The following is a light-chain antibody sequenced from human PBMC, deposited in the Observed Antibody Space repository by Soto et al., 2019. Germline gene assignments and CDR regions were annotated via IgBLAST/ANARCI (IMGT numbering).Light chain of an antibody. CDR2: DAS. J-gene: IGKJ4*01. Sequence: EIVLTQSRATRSLSPGERATLSCRASQSVSTYLAWYQQKPGQTPRLLIYDASNRATGIPARFSGSGSGTDFTLTISTLEPEDFAVYYCQQRSDSPLTFGGGTKVDIK. CDR3: QQRSDSPLT. CDR1: QSVSTY. V-gene: IGKV3-11*01.